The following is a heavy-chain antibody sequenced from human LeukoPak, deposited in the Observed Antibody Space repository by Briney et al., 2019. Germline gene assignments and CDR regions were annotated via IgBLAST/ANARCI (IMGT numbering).Heavy chain of an antibody. D-gene: IGHD3-3*01. CDR1: GFTFSSYS. Sequence: GGSLRLSCAASGFTFSSYSMNWVRQAPGKGLEWVSSISSSSSYIYYADSVKGRFTISRDNSKNTLYLQMNSLRAEDTAVYYCAKDRTPYSGYEIDYWGQGTLVTVSS. CDR3: AKDRTPYSGYEIDY. CDR2: ISSSSSYI. V-gene: IGHV3-21*04. J-gene: IGHJ4*02.